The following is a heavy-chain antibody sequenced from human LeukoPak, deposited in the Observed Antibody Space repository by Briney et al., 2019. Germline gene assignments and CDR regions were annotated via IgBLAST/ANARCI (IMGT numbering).Heavy chain of an antibody. D-gene: IGHD3-10*01. J-gene: IGHJ5*02. CDR3: ARVRTPEGPLDL. Sequence: PGGSLTLSCAASGFTFSSYSKHWVRQAPGKGLEGVAVVSSDGANNYYIDSVKGRLIISRDDSKNTLYLKMNSLRPDDTALYLCARVRTPEGPLDLWGRGTLVTVSS. CDR1: GFTFSSYS. V-gene: IGHV3-30-3*01. CDR2: VSSDGANN.